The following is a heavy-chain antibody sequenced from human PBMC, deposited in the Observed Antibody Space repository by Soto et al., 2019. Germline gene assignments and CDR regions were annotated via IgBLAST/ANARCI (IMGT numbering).Heavy chain of an antibody. CDR3: ARGRDAEYCSSTSGWYDYWGQGTLVTVSSGMDV. CDR1: GYTFTSYG. V-gene: IGHV1-18*01. CDR2: ISAYNGNT. D-gene: IGHD2-2*01. Sequence: ASGKVSCKASGYTFTSYGISWVRQAPGQGLEWMGWISAYNGNTNYAQKLQGRVTMTTDTSTSTAYMELRSLRSDDTAVYYCARGRDAEYCSSTSGWYDYWGQGTLVTVSSGMDVWGQGTTVTVSS. J-gene: IGHJ6*02.